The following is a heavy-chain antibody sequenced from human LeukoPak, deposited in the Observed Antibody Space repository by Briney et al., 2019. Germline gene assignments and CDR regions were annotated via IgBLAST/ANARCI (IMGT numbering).Heavy chain of an antibody. V-gene: IGHV5-51*01. CDR1: GYSFTGYW. D-gene: IGHD1-1*01. CDR2: IYPADSDS. CDR3: ARHTGSTGAFDI. Sequence: GESLKISCKGSGYSFTGYWIGWVRQMPGKGLEWMGMIYPADSDSRYSPSFLGQVTISADKSINIAYLQWSSLKASDTAMYYCARHTGSTGAFDIWGQGTMVTVSS. J-gene: IGHJ3*02.